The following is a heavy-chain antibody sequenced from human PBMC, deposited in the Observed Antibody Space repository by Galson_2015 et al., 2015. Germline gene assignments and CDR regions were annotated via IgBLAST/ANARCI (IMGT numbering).Heavy chain of an antibody. CDR1: GFTFSSYA. Sequence: SLRLSCAASGFTFSSYAMSWVRQAPGKGLEWVSSVSGSGSSTYYADSVKGRFTISRDNSKNTLYLQMNSLRAEDTAVYYCARGRTGTTFSFDCWGQGTLVTVSS. D-gene: IGHD1-1*01. CDR2: VSGSGSST. V-gene: IGHV3-23*01. J-gene: IGHJ4*02. CDR3: ARGRTGTTFSFDC.